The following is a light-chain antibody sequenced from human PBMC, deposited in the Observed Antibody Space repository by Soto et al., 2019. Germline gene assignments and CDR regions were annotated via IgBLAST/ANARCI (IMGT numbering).Light chain of an antibody. V-gene: IGKV4-1*01. J-gene: IGKJ1*01. CDR3: QQYYTTPPT. CDR1: QSVLFSINQKNY. Sequence: DIVLTQSPDSVAVSLGERATINCKSSQSVLFSINQKNYLAWYHQTPGQPPKLLIYWASIRESGVPTRFSGSRSGTNFTLTISSLQAEDAADYYCQQYYTTPPTFGLGTKVEVK. CDR2: WAS.